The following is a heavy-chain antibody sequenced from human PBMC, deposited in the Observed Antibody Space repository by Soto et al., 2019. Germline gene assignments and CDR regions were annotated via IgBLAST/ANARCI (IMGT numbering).Heavy chain of an antibody. D-gene: IGHD3-10*01. CDR2: IIPIFGTA. J-gene: IGHJ4*02. CDR3: AKITIVNKPFDY. V-gene: IGHV1-69*01. Sequence: QVQLVQSGAEVKKPGSSVKVSCKASGGTFSSYAISWVRQAPGQGLEWMGGIIPIFGTANYEQKFQGRVTITANESTSTASMVLRSLRSEDTAVYHCAKITIVNKPFDYWGQGTLVTVSS. CDR1: GGTFSSYA.